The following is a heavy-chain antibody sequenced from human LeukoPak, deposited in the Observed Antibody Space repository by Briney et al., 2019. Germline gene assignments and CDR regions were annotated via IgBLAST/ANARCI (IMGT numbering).Heavy chain of an antibody. V-gene: IGHV4-38-2*02. CDR3: ARQWEYQLPEYFQH. CDR1: GYSISSGYY. J-gene: IGHJ1*01. Sequence: SETLSLTCTVSGYSISSGYYWGWIRQPPGKGLEWIGSIYHSGSTYCNPSLKSRVTISVDTSKNQFSLKLSSVTAADTAVYYCARQWEYQLPEYFQHWGQGTLVTVSS. D-gene: IGHD2-2*01. CDR2: IYHSGST.